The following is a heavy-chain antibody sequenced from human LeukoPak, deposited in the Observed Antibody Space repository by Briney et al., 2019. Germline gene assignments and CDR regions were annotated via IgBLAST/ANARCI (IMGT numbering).Heavy chain of an antibody. CDR2: ISAYNGNT. Sequence: GASVKVSCKASGYTFTSYGISWVGQAPGQGLEWMGWISAYNGNTNYAQKLQGRVTMTTDTSTSTAYMELRSLRSDDTAVYYCARDQYSSGWTLPLPRFEYWGQGTLVTVSS. CDR1: GYTFTSYG. D-gene: IGHD6-19*01. CDR3: ARDQYSSGWTLPLPRFEY. V-gene: IGHV1-18*04. J-gene: IGHJ4*02.